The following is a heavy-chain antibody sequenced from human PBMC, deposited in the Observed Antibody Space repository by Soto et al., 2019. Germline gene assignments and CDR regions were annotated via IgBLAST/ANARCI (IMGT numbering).Heavy chain of an antibody. CDR1: GFTFSSYA. CDR3: ARHHEFYYDSSGYPEEY. Sequence: QVQLVESGGGVVQPGRSLRLSCAASGFTFSSYAMHWVRQAPGKGLEWVAVISYDGSNKYYADSVKGRFTISRDNSKNTLYLQMNSLRAEDTAVYYCARHHEFYYDSSGYPEEYWGQGTLVTVSS. V-gene: IGHV3-30-3*01. D-gene: IGHD3-22*01. J-gene: IGHJ4*02. CDR2: ISYDGSNK.